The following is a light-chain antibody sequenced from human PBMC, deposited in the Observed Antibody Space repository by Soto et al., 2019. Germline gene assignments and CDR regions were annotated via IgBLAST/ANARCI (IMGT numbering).Light chain of an antibody. V-gene: IGLV2-8*01. CDR2: EVS. J-gene: IGLJ2*01. CDR1: SSDVGGYNY. CDR3: SSYAGSSTWV. Sequence: QSAPTQPPSGSGSPGQSATISCTGTSSDVGGYNYVSWYQQYPGKAPKLMIYEVSKRPSGVPGRFSGSKSGNTASLTVSGLQAEDEADYYCSSYAGSSTWVFGGGTKLTVL.